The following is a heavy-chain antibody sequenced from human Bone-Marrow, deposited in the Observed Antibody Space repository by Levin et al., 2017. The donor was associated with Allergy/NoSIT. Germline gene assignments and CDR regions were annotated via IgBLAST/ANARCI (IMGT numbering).Heavy chain of an antibody. Sequence: SETLSLTCTVSGASISSGRFHWSWIRQPAGKGLEWIGRVFTSGRTDSNPSLESRVTISVDKSKNQFSLQLTSVTAADTAVYYCARSLVTTIGGLDFYYYYMDVWGKGTTVTVSS. V-gene: IGHV4-61*02. CDR3: ARSLVTTIGGLDFYYYYMDV. CDR2: VFTSGRT. J-gene: IGHJ6*03. CDR1: GASISSGRFH. D-gene: IGHD3-16*01.